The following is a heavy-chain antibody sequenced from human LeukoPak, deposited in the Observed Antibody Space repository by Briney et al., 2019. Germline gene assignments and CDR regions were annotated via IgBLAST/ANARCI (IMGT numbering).Heavy chain of an antibody. CDR3: ARHSSSWSVFWYFDL. CDR2: IKQDGSEK. V-gene: IGHV3-7*01. Sequence: GGSLRLSCATSGFIFYDYTMHWVRQAPGKGLEWAANIKQDGSEKYYVDSVKGRFTISRDNAKNSLYLQMNSLRAEDTAVYYCARHSSSWSVFWYFDLWGRGTLVTVSS. CDR1: GFIFYDYT. J-gene: IGHJ2*01. D-gene: IGHD6-13*01.